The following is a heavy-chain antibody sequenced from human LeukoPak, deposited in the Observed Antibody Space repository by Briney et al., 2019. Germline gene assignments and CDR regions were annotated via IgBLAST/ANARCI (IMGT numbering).Heavy chain of an antibody. CDR3: AADSTPMVRGTIIAFGY. CDR1: GFTFSRSA. Sequence: TVKVSCKASGFTFSRSAVQWVRQARGQRLEWLGWIIVDSGNTHYVQKLQERVTITRDMSTNTAYMELSSLRSEDTAVYYCAADSTPMVRGTIIAFGYWGQGTQVTVSS. D-gene: IGHD3-10*01. CDR2: IIVDSGNT. V-gene: IGHV1-58*01. J-gene: IGHJ4*02.